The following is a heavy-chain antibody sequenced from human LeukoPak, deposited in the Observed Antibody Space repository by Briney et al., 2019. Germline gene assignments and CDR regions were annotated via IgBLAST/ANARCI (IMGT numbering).Heavy chain of an antibody. CDR1: GGSISSYY. D-gene: IGHD5-24*01. Sequence: SETLSLTCTVSGGSISSYYWSWIRQPPGKGLEWIGYIYYSGSTNYNPSLKSRVTISVDTSKNQFSLKLSSVTAADTAVYYCARGQGLHDAFDIWGQGTMVTVSS. CDR3: ARGQGLHDAFDI. V-gene: IGHV4-59*01. J-gene: IGHJ3*02. CDR2: IYYSGST.